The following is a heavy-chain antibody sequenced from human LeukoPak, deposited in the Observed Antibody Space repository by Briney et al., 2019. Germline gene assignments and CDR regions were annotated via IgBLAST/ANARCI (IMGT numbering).Heavy chain of an antibody. J-gene: IGHJ5*02. Sequence: ASVKVSFKASGYTFSDYYMHWVRQAPGQGLEWMGWIDRSTGTKYAQKFQGRVTMTRDTSISTAYMELSRLTSDDTAVYFCAREYSQSYTPLSPWGQGTLVTVSS. D-gene: IGHD3-10*01. CDR3: AREYSQSYTPLSP. V-gene: IGHV1-2*02. CDR1: GYTFSDYY. CDR2: IDRSTGT.